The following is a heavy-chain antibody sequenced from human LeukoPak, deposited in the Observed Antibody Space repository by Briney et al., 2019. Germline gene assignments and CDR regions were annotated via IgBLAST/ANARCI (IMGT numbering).Heavy chain of an antibody. D-gene: IGHD2-2*01. CDR2: VYTSGST. Sequence: PSETLSLTCTVSGDSISSHYWSWIRQPPGKGLEWIGRVYTSGSTNYNPSLRSRVTMSVDTSKNQFSLKLSSVTAADTAVYYCARDGHVVVPATHNWFDPWGQGTLVTVSS. CDR3: ARDGHVVVPATHNWFDP. CDR1: GDSISSHY. J-gene: IGHJ5*02. V-gene: IGHV4-4*07.